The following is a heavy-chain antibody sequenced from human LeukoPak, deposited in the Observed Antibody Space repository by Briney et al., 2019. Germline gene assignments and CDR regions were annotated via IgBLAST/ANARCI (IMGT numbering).Heavy chain of an antibody. CDR1: GYTFTGYY. V-gene: IGHV1-2*02. CDR2: INPNTGYT. D-gene: IGHD3-3*01. CDR3: ARVGWNGYYGMGV. J-gene: IGHJ6*04. Sequence: GASVKVSCKASGYTFTGYYIHWVRQAPGQGLEWMGWINPNTGYTKYVPKFQGRVTMTRDTSITTAYMELSSLRSDDTAVYYCARVGWNGYYGMGVWGKGTTVTVSS.